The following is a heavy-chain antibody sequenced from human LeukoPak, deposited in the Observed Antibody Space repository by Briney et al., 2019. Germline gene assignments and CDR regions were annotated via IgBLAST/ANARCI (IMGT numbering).Heavy chain of an antibody. V-gene: IGHV4-59*08. CDR1: GGSISYYY. D-gene: IGHD3-22*01. CDR3: ARLSDSDSSGYYWGFEY. CDR2: IYYSGST. Sequence: SETLSLTCTVSGGSISYYYWSWIRQPPGKGLECIGYIYYSGSTNYSPSLKSRVTTSVDTSRNQFSLKLTSVTAADTAVYYCARLSDSDSSGYYWGFEYWGQGTLVTVSS. J-gene: IGHJ4*02.